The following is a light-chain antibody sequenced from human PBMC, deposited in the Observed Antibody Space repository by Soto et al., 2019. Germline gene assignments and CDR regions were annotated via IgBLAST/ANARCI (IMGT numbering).Light chain of an antibody. CDR1: SSNIGAGYD. J-gene: IGLJ1*01. CDR3: QSYDSSLSGYV. V-gene: IGLV1-40*01. CDR2: GSS. Sequence: QSVLTQPASVSGAPGQRVTISCTGSSSNIGAGYDVHWYQQLPGTAPKLLIYGSSNRPSGVPDRFSGSKSGTSASLAITGLQAEDEADYYCQSYDSSLSGYVFGTGTKVTVL.